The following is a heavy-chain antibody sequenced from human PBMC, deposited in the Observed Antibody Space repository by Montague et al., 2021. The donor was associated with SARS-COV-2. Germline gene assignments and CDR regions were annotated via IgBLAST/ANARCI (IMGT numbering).Heavy chain of an antibody. Sequence: SETLSLTCTVSGGSVSSGGYYWSWIRQPPGKGLEWIGHTYYSGSTNYNPSLKSRVTISLDTSKNQFSLKLTSVTAADTAVYYCARVSLAAAATRSDYWGQGTLVTVSS. CDR3: ARVSLAAAATRSDY. V-gene: IGHV4-61*08. J-gene: IGHJ4*02. CDR1: GGSVSSGGYY. CDR2: TYYSGST. D-gene: IGHD6-13*01.